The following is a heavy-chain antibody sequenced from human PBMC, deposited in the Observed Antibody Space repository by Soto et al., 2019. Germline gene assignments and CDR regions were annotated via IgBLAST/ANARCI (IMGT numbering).Heavy chain of an antibody. J-gene: IGHJ4*02. CDR2: MNPNSGNT. Sequence: ASVKVSCKASGYTFTSYDINWVRQATGQGLEWMGWMNPNSGNTGYAQKFQGRVTMTRNTSISTAYMELSSLRSEDTAVYYCARGRPLRAWFGELLSYDYWGQGTLVTVSS. CDR3: ARGRPLRAWFGELLSYDY. CDR1: GYTFTSYD. D-gene: IGHD3-10*01. V-gene: IGHV1-8*01.